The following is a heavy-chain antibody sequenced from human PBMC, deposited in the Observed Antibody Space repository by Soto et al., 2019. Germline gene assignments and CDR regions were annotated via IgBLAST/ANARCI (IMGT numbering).Heavy chain of an antibody. CDR3: AHSDFWSCYGKRDAFYI. CDR2: IYWDDDK. Sequence: QITLKESGPTLVKPTQTLTLTCTFSGVSLTTSGVGVGWIRQPPGKALEWLALIYWDDDKRYSPSLQSRLTITMDTSKNQVVRTMTNMDPVDTATYYYAHSDFWSCYGKRDAFYIWGQGTMVTVSS. V-gene: IGHV2-5*02. CDR1: GVSLTTSGVG. J-gene: IGHJ3*02. D-gene: IGHD3-3*01.